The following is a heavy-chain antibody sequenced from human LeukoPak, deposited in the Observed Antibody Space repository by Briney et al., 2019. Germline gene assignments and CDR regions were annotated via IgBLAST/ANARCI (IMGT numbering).Heavy chain of an antibody. CDR1: GYSFTSYW. D-gene: IGHD6-13*01. V-gene: IGHV5-51*01. Sequence: GESLKISCKDSGYSFTSYWIGWVRQMPGKGLEWMGIIYPGDSDTRYSPSFQGQVTISADKSINTAYLQWSSLKASDTAIYYCARQAAAAGDYWGQGTLVTVSS. J-gene: IGHJ4*02. CDR3: ARQAAAAGDY. CDR2: IYPGDSDT.